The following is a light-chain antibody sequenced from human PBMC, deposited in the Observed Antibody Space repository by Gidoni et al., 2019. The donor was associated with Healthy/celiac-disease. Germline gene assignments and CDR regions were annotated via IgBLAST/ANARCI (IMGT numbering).Light chain of an antibody. J-gene: IGKJ1*01. V-gene: IGKV4-1*01. CDR1: QSVLDSFNNKNY. CDR3: QQYYSTPWT. CDR2: WAS. Sequence: DIVITQSPDPLALSLGERATINCKSSQSVLDSFNNKNYLAWYQQKPGQPPKLLIYWASTRESGVPDRFSASGSGTDFTLTISSLQAEDVAVYFCQQYYSTPWTFGQGTKVEIK.